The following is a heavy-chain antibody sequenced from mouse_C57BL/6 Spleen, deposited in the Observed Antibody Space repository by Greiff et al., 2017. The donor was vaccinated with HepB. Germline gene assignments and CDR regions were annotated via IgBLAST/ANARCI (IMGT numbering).Heavy chain of an antibody. D-gene: IGHD2-5*01. CDR3: ARHSNYVGYFDY. Sequence: QVQLQQPGAELVRPGSSVKLSCKASGYTFTSYWMDWVKQRPGQGLEWIGNIYPSDSETHYNQKFKDKATLTVDKSSSTAYMQLSSLTSEDSAVYYWARHSNYVGYFDYWGQGTTLTVSS. CDR2: IYPSDSET. V-gene: IGHV1-61*01. J-gene: IGHJ2*01. CDR1: GYTFTSYW.